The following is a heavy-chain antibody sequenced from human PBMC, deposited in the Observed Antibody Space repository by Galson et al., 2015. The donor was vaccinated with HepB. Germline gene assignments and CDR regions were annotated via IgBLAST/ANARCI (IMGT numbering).Heavy chain of an antibody. CDR2: ISEYGSKK. V-gene: IGHV3-30*04. D-gene: IGHD6-19*01. J-gene: IGHJ4*02. Sequence: SLRLSCAASGFTFRSYALHWVRQAPGKGLEWVALISEYGSKKYADSVKGRFTISRENSKNTLYLQMNSLRVEDTAVYYCARLYSSLWHGGGFFDYWGQGTPVTVSS. CDR1: GFTFRSYA. CDR3: ARLYSSLWHGGGFFDY.